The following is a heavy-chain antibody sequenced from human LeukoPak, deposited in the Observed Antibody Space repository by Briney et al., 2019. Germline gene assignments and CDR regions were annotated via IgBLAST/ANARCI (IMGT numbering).Heavy chain of an antibody. J-gene: IGHJ4*02. CDR1: GYSIGSGYY. V-gene: IGHV4-38-2*02. Sequence: PSETLSLTCTVSGYSIGSGYYWGWIRQPPGKGLEWIGSIYHSGSTYYNPSLKSRVTISVDTSKNQFSLKLSSVTAADTAVYYCAGVVVVAAFDYWGQGTLVTVSS. CDR3: AGVVVVAAFDY. D-gene: IGHD2-15*01. CDR2: IYHSGST.